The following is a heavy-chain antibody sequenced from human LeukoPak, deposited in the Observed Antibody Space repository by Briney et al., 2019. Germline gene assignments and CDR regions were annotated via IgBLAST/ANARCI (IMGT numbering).Heavy chain of an antibody. Sequence: GSLRLSCAASGFTFSTYAMSWVRQAPGKGLEWVSVIYSGGSTYYADSVKGRFTISRDNSKNTLYLQMNSLRAEDTAVYYCARGRGYCSGGSCYSLLAFDYWGQGTLVTVSS. CDR3: ARGRGYCSGGSCYSLLAFDY. D-gene: IGHD2-15*01. J-gene: IGHJ4*02. V-gene: IGHV3-53*01. CDR2: IYSGGST. CDR1: GFTFSTYA.